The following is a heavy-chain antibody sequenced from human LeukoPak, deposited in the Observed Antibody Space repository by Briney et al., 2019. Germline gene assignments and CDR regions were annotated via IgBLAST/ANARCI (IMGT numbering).Heavy chain of an antibody. CDR1: GYTFTKYA. CDR2: IDTNTGNP. J-gene: IGHJ4*02. D-gene: IGHD3-22*01. V-gene: IGHV7-4-1*02. CDR3: ANCYDSSGFFAY. Sequence: ASVQVSCKGSGYTFTKYAISWVRQAPGQGLEYMGWIDTNTGNPTYAQGFTGRFVFSLDTSVSTAYLQISSLKAEDSAIYFCANCYDSSGFFAYWGQGTLVTVSS.